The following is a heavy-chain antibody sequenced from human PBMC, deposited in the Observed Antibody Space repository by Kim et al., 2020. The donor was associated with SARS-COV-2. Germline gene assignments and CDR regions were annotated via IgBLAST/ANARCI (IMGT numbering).Heavy chain of an antibody. CDR3: ARQWVMEYNWFDP. V-gene: IGHV4-39*01. CDR1: GGSISSSSYY. J-gene: IGHJ5*02. Sequence: SETLSLTCTVSGGSISSSSYYWGWIRQPPGKGLEWIGSIYYSGSTYYNPSLKSRVTISVDTSKNQFSLKPSSVTAADTAVYYCARQWVMEYNWFDPWGQGTLVTVSS. CDR2: IYYSGST. D-gene: IGHD3-16*01.